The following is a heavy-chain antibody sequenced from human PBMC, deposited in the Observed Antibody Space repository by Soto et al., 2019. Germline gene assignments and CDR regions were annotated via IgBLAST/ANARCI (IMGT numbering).Heavy chain of an antibody. CDR2: IIPILGMA. V-gene: IGHV1-69*08. CDR3: AREDYYDLTYGMDV. J-gene: IGHJ6*02. CDR1: GGTFSSYT. Sequence: QVQLVQSGAEVKKPGSSVKVSCKASGGTFSSYTISWVRQAPGQGLEWMGRIIPILGMANYAQKFQGRVTITAAKSTSTAYMELSSLRSEDTAVYYCAREDYYDLTYGMDVWGQGTTVTVSS. D-gene: IGHD3-22*01.